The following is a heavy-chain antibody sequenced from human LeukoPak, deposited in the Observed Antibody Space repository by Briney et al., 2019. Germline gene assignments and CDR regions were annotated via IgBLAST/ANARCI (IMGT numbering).Heavy chain of an antibody. CDR2: INHSGST. CDR3: ARRGITMVRGAQGYYYYYYMDV. D-gene: IGHD3-10*01. CDR1: GGSFSDYY. V-gene: IGHV4-34*01. Sequence: SETLSLTCAVYGGSFSDYYWSWIRQPPGKGLEWIGEINHSGSTNYNPSLKSRVTISVDTSKNQFSLKLSSVTAADTAVYYCARRGITMVRGAQGYYYYYYMDVWGKGTTVTISS. J-gene: IGHJ6*03.